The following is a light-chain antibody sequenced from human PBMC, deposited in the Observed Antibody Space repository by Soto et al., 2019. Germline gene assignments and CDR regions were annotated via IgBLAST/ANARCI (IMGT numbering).Light chain of an antibody. CDR3: QQSYSTPLIT. Sequence: EIVITDSPASLSVSPGERATLSCRASQSVSSNLAWYQQKPGQAPRLLIYGASTRATGIPARFSGSGSGPDFTLTISSLQPEDFATYYCQQSYSTPLITFGQRTRL. V-gene: IGKV3-15*01. J-gene: IGKJ5*01. CDR2: GAS. CDR1: QSVSSN.